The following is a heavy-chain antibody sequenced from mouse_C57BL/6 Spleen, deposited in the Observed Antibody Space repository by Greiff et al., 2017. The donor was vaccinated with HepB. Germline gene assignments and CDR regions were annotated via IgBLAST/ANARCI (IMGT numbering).Heavy chain of an antibody. D-gene: IGHD1-1*01. Sequence: EVQLVESGGGFVKPGGSLKLSCAASGFTFSRYSMSWVRQTPEQSLEWVATISTGGSYTYYPDNVKGRFTISRDNAKNNLYLQMSHLKSEDTAMYYSASYYYYYGSSYYYAWDYWGQGTSVTVAS. J-gene: IGHJ4*01. CDR1: GFTFSRYS. CDR2: ISTGGSYT. V-gene: IGHV5-4*01. CDR3: ASYYYYYGSSYYYAWDY.